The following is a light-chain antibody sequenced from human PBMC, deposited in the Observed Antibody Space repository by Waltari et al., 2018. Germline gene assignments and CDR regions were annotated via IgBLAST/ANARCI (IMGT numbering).Light chain of an antibody. Sequence: GSPGQSVTISCTGTSSDVGGYNYVSWYQQHPGKAPKLMIYEVSKRPSGVPDRFSGSKSGNTASLTVSGLQAEDEADYYCSSAAGSNNLVFGGGTKLTVL. V-gene: IGLV2-8*01. J-gene: IGLJ2*01. CDR1: SSDVGGYNY. CDR2: EVS. CDR3: SSAAGSNNLV.